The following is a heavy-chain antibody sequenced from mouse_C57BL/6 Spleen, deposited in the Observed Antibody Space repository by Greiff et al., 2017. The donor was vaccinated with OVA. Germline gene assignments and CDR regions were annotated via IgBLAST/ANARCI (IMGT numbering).Heavy chain of an antibody. Sequence: QVQLQQSGAELVMPGASVKLSCKASGYTFTSYWMHWVKQRPGQGLEWIGEIDPSDSYTNYNQKFKGKSTLTVDKSSNTAYMQLSSLTSEDSAVYYCARAGYYAMDYWGQGTSVTVSS. V-gene: IGHV1-69*01. CDR1: GYTFTSYW. CDR2: IDPSDSYT. J-gene: IGHJ4*01. CDR3: ARAGYYAMDY.